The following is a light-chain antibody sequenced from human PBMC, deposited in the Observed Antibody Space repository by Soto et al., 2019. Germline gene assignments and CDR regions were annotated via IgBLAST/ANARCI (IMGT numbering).Light chain of an antibody. CDR3: LLYYGGDVV. V-gene: IGLV7-43*01. Sequence: QAVVTQEPSLTVSPGGTVTLTCASSTGAVTSGYYPNWFQQKPGQAPRSLIYNTVNKHSWTPARFSGSLLGGKAALTLSGVQPEDEAEYFCLLYYGGDVVFGGGTKLTVL. J-gene: IGLJ2*01. CDR1: TGAVTSGYY. CDR2: NTV.